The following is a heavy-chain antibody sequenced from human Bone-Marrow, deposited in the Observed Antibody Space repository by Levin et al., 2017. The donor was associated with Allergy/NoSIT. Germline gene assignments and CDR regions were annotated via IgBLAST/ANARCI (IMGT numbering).Heavy chain of an antibody. Sequence: GGSLRLSCAASGFKFEDYAMHWVRLAPGKGLEWVSGISWNSGSLGYADSVKGRFTISRDNAKHSVYLQMSSLRPEDTALYLCAKDMRWVTEPDAFNMWGQGTMVTVSS. CDR1: GFKFEDYA. CDR2: ISWNSGSL. D-gene: IGHD1-14*01. J-gene: IGHJ3*02. V-gene: IGHV3-9*01. CDR3: AKDMRWVTEPDAFNM.